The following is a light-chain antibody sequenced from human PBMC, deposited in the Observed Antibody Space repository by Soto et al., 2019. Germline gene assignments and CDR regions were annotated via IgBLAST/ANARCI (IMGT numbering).Light chain of an antibody. CDR3: QQRSNWPPT. Sequence: EIVLTQSPATLSLVPGERASLSCRASQSVRSYLAWYQQKPGQAPRLLIYDASNRATGTPARFSGSGSGTDFTLTISSLQPEDFAVFYCQQRSNWPPTFGGGTKVEI. CDR2: DAS. J-gene: IGKJ4*01. CDR1: QSVRSY. V-gene: IGKV3-11*01.